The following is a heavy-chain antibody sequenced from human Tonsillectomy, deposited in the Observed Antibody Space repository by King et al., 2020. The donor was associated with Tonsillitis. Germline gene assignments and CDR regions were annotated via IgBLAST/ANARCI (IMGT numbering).Heavy chain of an antibody. D-gene: IGHD1-14*01. Sequence: LVESGGGVVQPGRSLRLSCAASGFQFSGYAIHWVRQAPGKGPEWVAALSKDGRNKYCADSVNGRFTISRDNSKNTLYLQMNSLRPEDTAVYYCVRDSGSYTLTNPGAFDIWGQGTMVTVSS. J-gene: IGHJ3*02. CDR2: LSKDGRNK. V-gene: IGHV3-30*01. CDR1: GFQFSGYA. CDR3: VRDSGSYTLTNPGAFDI.